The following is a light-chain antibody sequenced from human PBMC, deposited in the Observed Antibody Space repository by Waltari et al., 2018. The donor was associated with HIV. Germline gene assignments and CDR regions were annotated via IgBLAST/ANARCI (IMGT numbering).Light chain of an antibody. V-gene: IGKV3-20*01. CDR3: QQYGSSPLVYT. Sequence: DTVLPQSPGTLSLSRGQRATLSCSASQSVSSNYLASYQQKRGQAPRLLIYCASSSATGIPERCSGSGSATEFSILISRLVPEDFAVYYCQQYGSSPLVYTFGQGTKLDIK. CDR2: CAS. J-gene: IGKJ2*01. CDR1: QSVSSNY.